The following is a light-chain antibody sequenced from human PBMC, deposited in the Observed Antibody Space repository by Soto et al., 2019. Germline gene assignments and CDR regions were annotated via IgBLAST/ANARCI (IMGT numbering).Light chain of an antibody. CDR1: QSVNSRY. J-gene: IGKJ5*01. CDR2: GTS. CDR3: QQYGSSPIT. V-gene: IGKV3-20*01. Sequence: EIVLTQSPGTLSLSPGERATLSCRASQSVNSRYLAWYQQKPGQAPRLLIYGTSIRATGIPDRFSGSGSGTDFTLSISRLEPEDFAVYYCQQYGSSPITFGQGTRLEIK.